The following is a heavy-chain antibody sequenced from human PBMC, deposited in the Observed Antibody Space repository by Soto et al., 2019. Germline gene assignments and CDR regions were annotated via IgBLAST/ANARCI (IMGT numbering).Heavy chain of an antibody. V-gene: IGHV1-18*04. CDR2: ISAYNGNT. CDR1: GYTFTSYG. Sequence: ASVKVSCKASGYTFTSYGISWVRQAPGQGLEWMGRISAYNGNTNYAQKLQGRVTMTTDTSTSTAYMELRSLRSDDTAVYYCARDAFAFWSGYYMDYGMDVWGQGTTVTVSS. J-gene: IGHJ6*02. D-gene: IGHD3-3*01. CDR3: ARDAFAFWSGYYMDYGMDV.